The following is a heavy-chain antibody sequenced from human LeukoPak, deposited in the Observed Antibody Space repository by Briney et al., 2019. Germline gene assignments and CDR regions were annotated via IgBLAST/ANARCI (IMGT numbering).Heavy chain of an antibody. CDR3: ATTSGGCSSNSCYEGSWFDP. CDR2: INHSGST. D-gene: IGHD2-2*01. Sequence: SETLSLTCAVYGGSFSGYYWSWIRQPPGKGLEWIGEINHSGSTNYNPSLKSRVTISVDTSKNQFSLKLSSVTAADTAVYYCATTSGGCSSNSCYEGSWFDPWGQGTLVTVSS. CDR1: GGSFSGYY. V-gene: IGHV4-34*01. J-gene: IGHJ5*02.